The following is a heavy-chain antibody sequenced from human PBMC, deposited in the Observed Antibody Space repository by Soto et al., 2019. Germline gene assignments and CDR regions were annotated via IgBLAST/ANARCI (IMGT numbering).Heavy chain of an antibody. CDR1: GFTVSSNY. CDR2: IYSGGST. J-gene: IGHJ6*01. D-gene: IGHD3-22*01. V-gene: IGHV3-53*01. CDR3: ATWEGVVDTYYYYYGMDV. Sequence: GGSLRLSCAASGFTVSSNYMSWVRQAPGKGLEWVSVIYSGGSTYYADSVKGRFTISRDNSKNTLYLQMNSLRAEDTAVYYCATWEGVVDTYYYYYGMDVWGQGTTGTVSS.